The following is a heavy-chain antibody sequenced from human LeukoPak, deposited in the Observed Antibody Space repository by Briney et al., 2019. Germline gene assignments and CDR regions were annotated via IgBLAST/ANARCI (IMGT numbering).Heavy chain of an antibody. CDR3: AKTRPEYSSSSPGFDP. V-gene: IGHV3-21*01. CDR2: ISSSSSYI. D-gene: IGHD6-6*01. Sequence: PGGSLRLSCAASGFTFSSYSMNWVRQAPGKGLEWVSSISSSSSYIYYADSVKGRFTISRDNAKNSLYLQMNSLRAEDTAVYYCAKTRPEYSSSSPGFDPWGQGTLVTVSS. J-gene: IGHJ5*02. CDR1: GFTFSSYS.